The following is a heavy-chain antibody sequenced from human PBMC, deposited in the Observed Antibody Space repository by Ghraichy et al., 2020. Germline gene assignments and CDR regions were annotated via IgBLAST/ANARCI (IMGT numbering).Heavy chain of an antibody. D-gene: IGHD4-17*01. V-gene: IGHV4-30-4*07. CDR3: ARTVTTSDDSFDV. CDR1: GGSFSSGGLS. J-gene: IGHJ3*01. Sequence: SETLSLTCAVSGGSFSSGGLSWGWIRQPPGKGLEWIGYIYYGGNTYYNPSLKSRLTISVDTSKNQFSLKLRSVTAADTAVYYCARTVTTSDDSFDVWGQGTMVTVSS. CDR2: IYYGGNT.